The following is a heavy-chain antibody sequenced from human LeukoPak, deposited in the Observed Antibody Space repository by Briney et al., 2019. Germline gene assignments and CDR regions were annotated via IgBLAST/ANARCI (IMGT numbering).Heavy chain of an antibody. CDR2: IYYSGST. CDR1: GGSISSYY. CDR3: ARLISSSALDV. D-gene: IGHD6-13*01. J-gene: IGHJ6*02. V-gene: IGHV4-59*08. Sequence: SETLSLTCTVSGGSISSYYWSWTRQPPGKGLEWIGYIYYSGSTNYNPSLKSRVTISVDTSKNQFSLKLSSVTAADTAVYYCARLISSSALDVWGQGTTVTVSS.